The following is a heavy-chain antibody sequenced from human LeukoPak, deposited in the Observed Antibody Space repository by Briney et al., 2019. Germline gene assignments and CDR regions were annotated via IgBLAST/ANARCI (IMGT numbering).Heavy chain of an antibody. V-gene: IGHV1-69*04. D-gene: IGHD1-26*01. CDR1: GGTFSSYA. J-gene: IGHJ6*02. CDR2: IIPILGIA. CDR3: ARSLYSYYYYGMDV. Sequence: SVKVSCKASGGTFSSYAISGVRQAPGQGLEWMGRIIPILGIANYAQKFQGRVTITADKSTSTAYMELRSLRSDDTAVYYCARSLYSYYYYGMDVWGQGTTVTVSS.